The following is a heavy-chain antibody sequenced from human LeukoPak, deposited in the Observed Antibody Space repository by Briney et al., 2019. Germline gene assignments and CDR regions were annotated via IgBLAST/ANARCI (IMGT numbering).Heavy chain of an antibody. Sequence: ASVKVSCKASGGTFSSYAISWVRQAPGQGLEWMEGIIPIFGTANYAQKFQGRVTITADESTSTAYMELSSLRSEDTAVYYCARGARGSRGYFDYWGQGTLVTVSS. J-gene: IGHJ4*02. CDR2: IIPIFGTA. CDR1: GGTFSSYA. D-gene: IGHD3-10*01. V-gene: IGHV1-69*01. CDR3: ARGARGSRGYFDY.